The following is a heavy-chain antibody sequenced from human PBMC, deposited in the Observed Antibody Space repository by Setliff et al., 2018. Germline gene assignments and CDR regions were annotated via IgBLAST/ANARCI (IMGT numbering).Heavy chain of an antibody. V-gene: IGHV4-59*11. CDR1: GDSMRSHY. D-gene: IGHD1-1*01. CDR3: AREYNNYYYYLDV. Sequence: SETLSLTCSVSGDSMRSHYWSWIRQPPGKGLEWTGYIHPTGSTDYNPSLKSRFTMSLDTSKKQFSLKLTSVTAADTAVYYCAREYNNYYYYLDVWGKGTTVTVSS. J-gene: IGHJ6*03. CDR2: IHPTGST.